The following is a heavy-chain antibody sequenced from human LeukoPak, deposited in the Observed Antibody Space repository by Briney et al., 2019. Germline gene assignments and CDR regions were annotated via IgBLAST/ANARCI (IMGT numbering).Heavy chain of an antibody. Sequence: GRSLRLSCAASGFTFDDYAMHWVRQAPGKGLEWVSGISWNSGSIGYADSVKGRFTISRDNAKNSLYLQMNSLRAEDAAVYYCAREPSGDYYYDSSGYLDYWGQGTLVTVSS. D-gene: IGHD3-22*01. V-gene: IGHV3-9*01. CDR3: AREPSGDYYYDSSGYLDY. J-gene: IGHJ4*02. CDR2: ISWNSGSI. CDR1: GFTFDDYA.